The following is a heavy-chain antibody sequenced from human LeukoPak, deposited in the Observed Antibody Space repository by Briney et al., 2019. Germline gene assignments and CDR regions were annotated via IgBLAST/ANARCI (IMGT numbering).Heavy chain of an antibody. Sequence: PSETLSLTCTVSGGSISSYYWSWIRQPPGKGLEWIGYIYYSGSTNYNPSLKSRVTISVDTSKSQFSLKLRSVTAADTAVYYCAREGGSHLVAYWYFDLWGRGTLVTVSS. V-gene: IGHV4-59*01. CDR2: IYYSGST. CDR1: GGSISSYY. CDR3: AREGGSHLVAYWYFDL. J-gene: IGHJ2*01. D-gene: IGHD2-8*02.